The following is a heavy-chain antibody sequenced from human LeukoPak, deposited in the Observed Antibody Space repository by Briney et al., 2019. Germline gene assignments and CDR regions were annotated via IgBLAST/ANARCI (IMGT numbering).Heavy chain of an antibody. V-gene: IGHV3-7*01. D-gene: IGHD2-2*01. CDR3: ARGPPFCSSTSCSGTTFDP. Sequence: GGSLRLSCAASGFTFSSYWMSWVRQAPGKGLEWVANIKQDGTEKYYVDSVKGRFTISRDNAKNSLYLQMNSLRAEDTAVYYCARGPPFCSSTSCSGTTFDPWGRGTLVTVSS. J-gene: IGHJ5*02. CDR2: IKQDGTEK. CDR1: GFTFSSYW.